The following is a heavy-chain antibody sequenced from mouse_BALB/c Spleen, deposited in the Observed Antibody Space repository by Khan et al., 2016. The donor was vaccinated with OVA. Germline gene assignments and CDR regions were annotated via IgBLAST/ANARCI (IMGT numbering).Heavy chain of an antibody. J-gene: IGHJ2*01. V-gene: IGHV3-2*02. D-gene: IGHD1-1*01. CDR2: ISYSGDT. CDR3: AAMTLYYYGSNFEGYDFDY. Sequence: EVQLQESGPGLVKPSQSLSLTCTVTGYSITSDYAWNWIRQFPGNKLEWMGYISYSGDTAYNPSLKSRISIPRDTSKNQFFLQLNSVTTEDTATXYCAAMTLYYYGSNFEGYDFDYWGQGTTLTVSA. CDR1: GYSITSDYA.